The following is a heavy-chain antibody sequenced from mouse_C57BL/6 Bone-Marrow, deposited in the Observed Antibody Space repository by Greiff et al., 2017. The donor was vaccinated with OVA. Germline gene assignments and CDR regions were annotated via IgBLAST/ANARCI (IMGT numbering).Heavy chain of an antibody. CDR3: ARWDYGYYAMDN. J-gene: IGHJ4*01. Sequence: VQLQESGTELVKPGASVKLSCKASGYTFTSYWMHWVKQRPGQGLEWIGTINPSNGGTNYNEKFKSKATLTVAKSSSTAYMQLSSLTSEDSAVYYCARWDYGYYAMDNWCQGTSVTVSS. CDR2: INPSNGGT. CDR1: GYTFTSYW. D-gene: IGHD1-1*01. V-gene: IGHV1-53*01.